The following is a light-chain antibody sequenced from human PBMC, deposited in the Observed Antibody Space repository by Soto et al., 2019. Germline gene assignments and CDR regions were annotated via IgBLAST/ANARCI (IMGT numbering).Light chain of an antibody. CDR3: QQWT. J-gene: IGKJ1*01. V-gene: IGKV1-13*02. CDR2: DAS. Sequence: AIQLTQSPSSLSASVGDRVTITCRASQGISSALAWYQQKPGKAPKLLIYDASSLESGVPSRFSGSGSGTDFTLTISSLQPEDFATYYCQQWTFGQGTKVEIK. CDR1: QGISSA.